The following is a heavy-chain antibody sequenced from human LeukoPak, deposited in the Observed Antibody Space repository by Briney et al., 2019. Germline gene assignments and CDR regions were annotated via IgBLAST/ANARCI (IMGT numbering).Heavy chain of an antibody. CDR2: IYYSGNT. CDR3: ARAVITFGGAVAKGFDC. J-gene: IGHJ4*02. CDR1: GGSFSTYY. V-gene: IGHV4-59*01. D-gene: IGHD3-16*01. Sequence: SETLSLTCTVSGGSFSTYYWSWIRQPPGRGLEWIGYIYYSGNTDYNPSLKSRATMSLDTSKNQFSLNLSSVTAADTAIYYCARAVITFGGAVAKGFDCWGQGTLVTVS.